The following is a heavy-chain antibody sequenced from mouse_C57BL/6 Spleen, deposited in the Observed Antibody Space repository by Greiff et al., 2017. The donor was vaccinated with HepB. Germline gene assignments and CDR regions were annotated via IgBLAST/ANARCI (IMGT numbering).Heavy chain of an antibody. V-gene: IGHV5-9-1*02. CDR2: ISSGGDYI. J-gene: IGHJ1*03. CDR3: TRDYGYYWYFDV. D-gene: IGHD2-2*01. CDR1: GFTFSSYA. Sequence: EVKLEESGEGLVKPGGSLKLSCAASGFTFSSYAMSWVRQTPEKRLEWVAYISSGGDYIYYADTVKGRFTISRDNARNTLYLQMSSLKSEDTAMYYCTRDYGYYWYFDVWGTGTTVTVSS.